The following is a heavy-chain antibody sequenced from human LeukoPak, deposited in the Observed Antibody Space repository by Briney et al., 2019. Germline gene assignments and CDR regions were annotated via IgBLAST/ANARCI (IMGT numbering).Heavy chain of an antibody. D-gene: IGHD1-26*01. V-gene: IGHV3-30-3*01. CDR2: ISYDGSNK. CDR1: GFTFSSYA. J-gene: IGHJ5*02. Sequence: GGSLRLSCAASGFTFSSYAMHWVRQAPGKGLEWVAVISYDGSNKYYADSVKGRFTISRDNSKNTLYLQMNSLRAEDTAVYYCARRMYSGSQNCLDPWGQGTLVTVSS. CDR3: ARRMYSGSQNCLDP.